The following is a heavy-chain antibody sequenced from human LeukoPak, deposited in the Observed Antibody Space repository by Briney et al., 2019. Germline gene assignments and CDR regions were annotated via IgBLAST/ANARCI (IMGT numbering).Heavy chain of an antibody. J-gene: IGHJ4*02. CDR3: ARETAMVNRFDY. CDR2: IYTRGTT. V-gene: IGHV4-4*07. Sequence: PSETLSLTCAVSGGSISSYYWSWIRQPAGKGLEWIGRIYTRGTTNYNPSLKSRVTMSVDTSKNQFSLKLSSVTAADTAVYYCARETAMVNRFDYWGQGTLVTVSS. CDR1: GGSISSYY. D-gene: IGHD5-18*01.